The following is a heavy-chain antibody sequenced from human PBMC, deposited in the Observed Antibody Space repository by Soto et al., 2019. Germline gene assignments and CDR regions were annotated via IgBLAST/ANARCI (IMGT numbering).Heavy chain of an antibody. V-gene: IGHV4-34*01. Sequence: PSETLSLTCAVYGGSFSGYYWSWIRQPPGKGLEWIGEINHSGSTNYNPSLKSRVTISVDTSKNQFSLKLSSVTAADTAVYYCARVKVGAKDRSFDYWGQGTLVTVSS. D-gene: IGHD1-26*01. J-gene: IGHJ4*02. CDR3: ARVKVGAKDRSFDY. CDR1: GGSFSGYY. CDR2: INHSGST.